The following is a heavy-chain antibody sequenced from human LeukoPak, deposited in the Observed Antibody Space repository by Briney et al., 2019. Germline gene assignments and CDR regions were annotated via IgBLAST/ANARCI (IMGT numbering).Heavy chain of an antibody. Sequence: GGSLRLSCAASGFTFSGYSMNWVRQAPGKGLEWVSYISNGSSTIYYADSVRGRFTISRGNAKSSLYLQMNSLRAEDTAVYYCARGRADYYFDYWSQGTLVTVSS. CDR2: ISNGSSTI. CDR3: ARGRADYYFDY. D-gene: IGHD2-21*02. V-gene: IGHV3-48*01. J-gene: IGHJ4*02. CDR1: GFTFSGYS.